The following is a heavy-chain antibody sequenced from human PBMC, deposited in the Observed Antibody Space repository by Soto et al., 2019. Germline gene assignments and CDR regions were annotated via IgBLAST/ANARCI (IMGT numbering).Heavy chain of an antibody. CDR2: ISYDGSNK. Sequence: GGSLRLSCAASRFTFSNYGMHWVRQTPGKGLEWVAVISYDGSNKYYADSVKSRFTISRDNSKNTLYLQMNSLRAEDTAVYYCVKGGYHYFDYWGQGTLVTVSS. J-gene: IGHJ4*02. CDR1: RFTFSNYG. D-gene: IGHD5-12*01. CDR3: VKGGYHYFDY. V-gene: IGHV3-30*18.